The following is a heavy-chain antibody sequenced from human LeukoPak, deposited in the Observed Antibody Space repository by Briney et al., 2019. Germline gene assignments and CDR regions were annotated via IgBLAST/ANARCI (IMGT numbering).Heavy chain of an antibody. CDR1: GFPFDNYG. Sequence: GESLKISCAASGFPFDNYGMSWVRQGPGKGLEWVSGINWNGGSTGYADSVKGRFTISRDNAKNSLYLQMNSLRAEDTALYYCAREAVGATNEFDYWGQGTLVTVSS. J-gene: IGHJ4*02. V-gene: IGHV3-20*04. CDR2: INWNGGST. CDR3: AREAVGATNEFDY. D-gene: IGHD1-26*01.